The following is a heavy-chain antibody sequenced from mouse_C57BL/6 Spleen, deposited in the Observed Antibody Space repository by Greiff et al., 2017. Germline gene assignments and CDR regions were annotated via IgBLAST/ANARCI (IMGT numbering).Heavy chain of an antibody. Sequence: LLEPGASVKIPCKASGYTFTDYNMDWVKQSHGKSLEWIGDINPNNGGTIYNQKFKGKATLTVDNSSSTAYMELRSLTSEDTAVYYCARDGNLAWFAYWGQGTLVTVSA. CDR1: GYTFTDYN. CDR3: ARDGNLAWFAY. CDR2: INPNNGGT. D-gene: IGHD2-1*01. J-gene: IGHJ3*01. V-gene: IGHV1-18*01.